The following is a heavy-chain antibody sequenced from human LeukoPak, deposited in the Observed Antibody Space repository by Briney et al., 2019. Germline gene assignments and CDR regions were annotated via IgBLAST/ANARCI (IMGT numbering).Heavy chain of an antibody. CDR2: INHSGST. Sequence: SETLSLTCAVYGGSFSGYYWSWIRQPPGKGLGWIGEINHSGSTNYNPSLKSRVTISVDTSKNQFSLKLSSVTAADTAVYYCARDLLQTTYYYDSSGYYQRSDAFDIWGQGTMVTVSS. V-gene: IGHV4-34*01. CDR1: GGSFSGYY. J-gene: IGHJ3*02. CDR3: ARDLLQTTYYYDSSGYYQRSDAFDI. D-gene: IGHD3-22*01.